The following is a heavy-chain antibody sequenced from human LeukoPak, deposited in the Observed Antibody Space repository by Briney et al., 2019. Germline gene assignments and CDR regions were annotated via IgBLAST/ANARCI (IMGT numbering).Heavy chain of an antibody. CDR3: AKDRGSDNYSLGDAFHI. J-gene: IGHJ3*02. V-gene: IGHV3-9*01. CDR1: GFTFDVSA. Sequence: PGRSLRLSCAASGFTFDVSAMHWVRQAPGKGLEWVSGISWNSGSIGYADSVRGRFTISRDNAKNSLYLQMNSLRAEDTALYYCAKDRGSDNYSLGDAFHIWGQGTMVTVSS. CDR2: ISWNSGSI. D-gene: IGHD2-15*01.